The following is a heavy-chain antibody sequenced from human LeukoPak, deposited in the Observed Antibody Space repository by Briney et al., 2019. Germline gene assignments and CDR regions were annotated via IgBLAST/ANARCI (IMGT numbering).Heavy chain of an antibody. CDR1: GYTFTSYD. CDR3: ARAPTYYDILTGYWYYYYYMDV. V-gene: IGHV1-2*02. J-gene: IGHJ6*03. CDR2: INPNSGGT. D-gene: IGHD3-9*01. Sequence: ASVKVSCKASGYTFTSYDINWVRQATGQGLEWMGWINPNSGGTNYAQKFQGRVTMTRDTSISTAYMELSRLRSDDTAVYYCARAPTYYDILTGYWYYYYYMDVWGKGTTVTISS.